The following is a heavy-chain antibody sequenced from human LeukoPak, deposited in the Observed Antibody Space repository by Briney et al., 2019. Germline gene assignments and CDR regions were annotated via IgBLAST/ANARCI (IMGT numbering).Heavy chain of an antibody. CDR2: ISSSSSYI. V-gene: IGHV3-21*01. Sequence: GGSLRLSCAASGFTFSSYSMNWVRQAPGKGLEWVSSISSSSSYIYYADSVKGRFTISRDNSKNTLYLQMNSLRAEDTAVYYCAKGDDYIWGSYRYMVDYWGQGTLVTVSS. CDR1: GFTFSSYS. CDR3: AKGDDYIWGSYRYMVDY. J-gene: IGHJ4*02. D-gene: IGHD3-16*02.